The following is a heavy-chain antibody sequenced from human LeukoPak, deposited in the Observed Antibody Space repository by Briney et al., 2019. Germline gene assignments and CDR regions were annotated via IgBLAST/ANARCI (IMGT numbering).Heavy chain of an antibody. CDR2: VRYDSSNK. D-gene: IGHD1-1*01. V-gene: IGHV3-30*02. Sequence: GGSLRLSCAASEFTLSDYYMSWIRQAPGKGLEWVAFVRYDSSNKYYADSVKGRFTVSRDNSKNMLYLQMNSQRAEDTAVYYCAYYHVNEEPPTFWGQGTLVTVSS. J-gene: IGHJ4*02. CDR1: EFTLSDYY. CDR3: AYYHVNEEPPTF.